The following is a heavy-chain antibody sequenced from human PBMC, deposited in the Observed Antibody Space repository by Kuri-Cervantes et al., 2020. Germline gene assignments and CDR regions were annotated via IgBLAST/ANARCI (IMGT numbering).Heavy chain of an antibody. Sequence: GGSLRLSCAASGFTFSSYGMHWVRQAPGKGLEWVAVISYDGSNKYYADSVKGRFTISRDNSKNTLYLQMNSLRAEDTAVYYCARDAVGYSYGYLKDMAVWGQGTTVTVSS. CDR2: ISYDGSNK. CDR3: ARDAVGYSYGYLKDMAV. CDR1: GFTFSSYG. J-gene: IGHJ6*02. D-gene: IGHD5-18*01. V-gene: IGHV3-30*03.